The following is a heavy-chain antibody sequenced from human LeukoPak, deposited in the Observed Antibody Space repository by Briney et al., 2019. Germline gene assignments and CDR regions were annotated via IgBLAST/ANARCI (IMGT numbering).Heavy chain of an antibody. Sequence: AGGSLRLSCAASGFTFSSYAMHWVRQAPGKGLEWVAVISYDGSNKYYADSVKGRFTISRDNSKNTLYLQMNSLRAEDTAVYYCARDLDAFDIWGQGTMVTVSS. CDR1: GFTFSSYA. V-gene: IGHV3-30-3*01. J-gene: IGHJ3*02. CDR2: ISYDGSNK. CDR3: ARDLDAFDI.